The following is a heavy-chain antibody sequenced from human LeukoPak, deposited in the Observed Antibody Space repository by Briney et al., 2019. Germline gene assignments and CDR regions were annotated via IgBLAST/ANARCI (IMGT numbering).Heavy chain of an antibody. CDR2: IYHSGST. CDR3: ASTASYGILNELDY. Sequence: SETLSLTCTVSGYSISSGYYWGWIRQPPGKGLEWIGSIYHSGSTYYNPSLKSRVTISVDTSKNQFSLKLSSVTAADTAVYYCASTASYGILNELDYWGQGTLVTVSS. V-gene: IGHV4-38-2*02. D-gene: IGHD1-26*01. J-gene: IGHJ4*02. CDR1: GYSISSGYY.